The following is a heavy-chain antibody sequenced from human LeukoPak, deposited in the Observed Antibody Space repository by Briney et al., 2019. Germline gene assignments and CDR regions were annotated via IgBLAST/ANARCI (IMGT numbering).Heavy chain of an antibody. J-gene: IGHJ4*02. CDR2: INPNSGGT. V-gene: IGHV1-2*02. D-gene: IGHD6-13*01. CDR1: GYTFTGYY. Sequence: ASVKVSCKASGYTFTGYYMHWVRQAPGQGLEWMGWINPNSGGTNYAQKFQGRVTMTRDTSTSTAYMELSRLRSDDTAVYYCGCIAAAGTDFDYWGQGTLVTVSS. CDR3: GCIAAAGTDFDY.